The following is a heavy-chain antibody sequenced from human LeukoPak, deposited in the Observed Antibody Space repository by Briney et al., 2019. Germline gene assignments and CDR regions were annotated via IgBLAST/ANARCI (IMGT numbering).Heavy chain of an antibody. D-gene: IGHD2-21*02. V-gene: IGHV1-24*01. CDR3: ATVLYCGGDCYPGSVFDY. J-gene: IGHJ4*02. Sequence: GASVKVSCKVSGYTLTELSMHWVRQAPGKGLEWMGGFDPEDGETIYAQKFQGGVTMTEDTSTDTAYMELSSLRSEDTAVYYCATVLYCGGDCYPGSVFDYWGQGTLVTVSS. CDR2: FDPEDGET. CDR1: GYTLTELS.